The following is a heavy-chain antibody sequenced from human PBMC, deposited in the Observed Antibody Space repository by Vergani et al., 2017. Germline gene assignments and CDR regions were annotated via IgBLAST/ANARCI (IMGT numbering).Heavy chain of an antibody. CDR3: AKDWYYYDSRGYSDY. J-gene: IGHJ4*02. CDR2: ISCDGSNK. CDR1: RFTFRRYG. D-gene: IGHD3-22*01. Sequence: QVQLVESGGGVVQPGRSLRLSCAASRFTFRRYGTHWVRQSPGKGLEGVAVISCDGSNKYYADSAKGLFTISRDNSTKTLYLQMNSLRAEDTAVYYCAKDWYYYDSRGYSDYWGQGTLVTVSS. V-gene: IGHV3-30*18.